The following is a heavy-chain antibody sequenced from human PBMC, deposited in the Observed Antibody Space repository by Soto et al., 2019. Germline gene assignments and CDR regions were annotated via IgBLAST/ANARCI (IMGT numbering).Heavy chain of an antibody. V-gene: IGHV1-69*01. CDR1: GGTFSSYA. Sequence: QVQLVQSGAEVTKPGSSVKVSCKASGGTFSSYAISWVRQAPGQGLEWMGGIIPIFGTANYAQKFQGRVTITADESTSTAYMELSSLRSEDTAVYYCARAQLYYDFWSGKNWFDPWGQGTLVTVSS. D-gene: IGHD3-3*01. CDR3: ARAQLYYDFWSGKNWFDP. J-gene: IGHJ5*02. CDR2: IIPIFGTA.